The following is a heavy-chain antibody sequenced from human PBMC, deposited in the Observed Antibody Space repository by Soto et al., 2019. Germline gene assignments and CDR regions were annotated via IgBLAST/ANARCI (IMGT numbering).Heavy chain of an antibody. J-gene: IGHJ5*02. Sequence: QVQLVQSGAEVKKPGASVKVSCKASGYTFTGYYMHWVRQAPGQGLEWMGWINPNSGGTNYAQKFQGWVTMTSDTSISTAYMEVSRLRSDDTAVYYCARGGDLYCSGGSCYSWFDPWGQGTLVTVSS. CDR2: INPNSGGT. CDR1: GYTFTGYY. CDR3: ARGGDLYCSGGSCYSWFDP. V-gene: IGHV1-2*04. D-gene: IGHD2-15*01.